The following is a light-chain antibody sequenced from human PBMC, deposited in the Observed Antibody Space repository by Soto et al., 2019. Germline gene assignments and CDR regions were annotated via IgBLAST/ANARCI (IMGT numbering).Light chain of an antibody. CDR3: QTCGTGIRV. Sequence: QPVLTQSPSASASLGASVKLTCTLSSGHSSYAIAWHQQQPEKGPRYLMKLNSDGSHSKGDGIPDRFSGSSSGAERYLTISCLQSEDEADYYCQTCGTGIRVFGGGTKLTVL. CDR1: SGHSSYA. V-gene: IGLV4-69*01. J-gene: IGLJ3*02. CDR2: LNSDGSH.